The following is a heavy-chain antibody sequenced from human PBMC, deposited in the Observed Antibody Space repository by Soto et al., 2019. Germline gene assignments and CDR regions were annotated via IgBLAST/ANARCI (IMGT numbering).Heavy chain of an antibody. CDR3: AKGFYVSIFGVIN. D-gene: IGHD3-3*01. V-gene: IGHV3-48*01. J-gene: IGHJ4*02. Sequence: GGSLRLSCAASGFTFSSYSMNWVRQAPGKGLEWVSYISSSSRTIYCADSVKGRFTISRDNAKNSLYLQMNSLRAEDTAVYYCAKGFYVSIFGVINWGQGTLVTVSS. CDR2: ISSSSRTI. CDR1: GFTFSSYS.